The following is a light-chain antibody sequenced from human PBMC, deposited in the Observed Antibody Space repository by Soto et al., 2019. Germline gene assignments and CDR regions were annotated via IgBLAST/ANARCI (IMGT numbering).Light chain of an antibody. V-gene: IGKV1-39*01. Sequence: DIQMTQSPSSLSASVGDRVTITCRASQTIIFYLNWYQQKPGKAPKLLIYAASNLQSGVPSRFSGSGSGTDFSLPIRSLQPEDFETYFCQQSYRGPVYTFGQRNKLEIK. J-gene: IGKJ2*01. CDR2: AAS. CDR3: QQSYRGPVYT. CDR1: QTIIFY.